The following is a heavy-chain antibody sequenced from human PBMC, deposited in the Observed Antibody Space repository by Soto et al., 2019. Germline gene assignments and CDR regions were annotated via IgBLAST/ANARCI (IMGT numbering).Heavy chain of an antibody. CDR3: VARYCSSTTCYQVDY. V-gene: IGHV3-64D*06. D-gene: IGHD2-2*01. CDR2: ISSTGGSP. Sequence: LRLSCLASGFTFTNDAIHWIRQAPGKGLEYLAAISSTGGSPSSEVSVKGRFTISSNTTKNTVDLHLSSPRNEGAAVYYCVARYCSSTTCYQVDYWGQGTLVTVSS. CDR1: GFTFTNDA. J-gene: IGHJ4*02.